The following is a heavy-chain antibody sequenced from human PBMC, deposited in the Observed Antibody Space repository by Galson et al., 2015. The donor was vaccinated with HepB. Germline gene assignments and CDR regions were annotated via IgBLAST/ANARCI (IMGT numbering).Heavy chain of an antibody. CDR2: IYPGDSDT. CDR1: GYSFSTHW. Sequence: QSGAEVTRPGESLKISCQASGYSFSTHWIGWVRQVPGQGLEWLGIIYPGDSDTKYSPAFQGHVTISVDRSVTSAYLQGTSLKVSGTATYFSPRQADIVAPFDYGGQGTLVTVSS. J-gene: IGHJ4*02. CDR3: PRQADIVAPFDY. D-gene: IGHD2-21*01. V-gene: IGHV5-51*01.